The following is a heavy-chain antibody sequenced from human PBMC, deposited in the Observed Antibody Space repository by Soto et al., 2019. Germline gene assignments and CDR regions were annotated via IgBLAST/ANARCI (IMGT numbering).Heavy chain of an antibody. V-gene: IGHV2-5*02. CDR1: GFSLTTSGVG. J-gene: IGHJ4*02. Sequence: QITLNESGPTPVKPRQTLTLTCTFSGFSLTTSGVGVGWIPQSPGKAPEWLALIYWDDDKRYSPSLKSRLTITKDTSKNQVVLTMADLDPADTATYYCAHRVLRTVFGLVTTTAIYFDFWGQGTPVAVSS. D-gene: IGHD3-3*01. CDR3: AHRVLRTVFGLVTTTAIYFDF. CDR2: IYWDDDK.